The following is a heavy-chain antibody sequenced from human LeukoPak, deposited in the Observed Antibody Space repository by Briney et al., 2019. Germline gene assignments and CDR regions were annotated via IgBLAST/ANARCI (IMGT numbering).Heavy chain of an antibody. J-gene: IGHJ4*02. D-gene: IGHD2-2*01. Sequence: GGSLRLSCAASGFTFSSYWMTWVRQAPGKGLEWVANIYEDGSEKYYVDSVKGRFTISRDNAKNSLYLQMNSLRAEDTAVYYCARDQRYCSSSSCPWEPFDYWGQGTLVTVSS. CDR2: IYEDGSEK. CDR3: ARDQRYCSSSSCPWEPFDY. CDR1: GFTFSSYW. V-gene: IGHV3-7*05.